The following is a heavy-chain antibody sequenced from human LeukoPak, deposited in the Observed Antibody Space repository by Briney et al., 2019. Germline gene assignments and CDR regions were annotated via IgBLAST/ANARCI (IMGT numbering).Heavy chain of an antibody. J-gene: IGHJ4*02. CDR3: ARDHYSSSLAD. D-gene: IGHD6-13*01. V-gene: IGHV3-48*03. CDR1: GFTFSSYE. Sequence: GGSLRLSCAASGFTFSSYEMNWVRQAPGKGLEWVSYISSSGSTIYYADSVKGRFTISRDNAKNSLYLQMSSLRAEDTAVYYCARDHYSSSLADWGQGTLVTVSS. CDR2: ISSSGSTI.